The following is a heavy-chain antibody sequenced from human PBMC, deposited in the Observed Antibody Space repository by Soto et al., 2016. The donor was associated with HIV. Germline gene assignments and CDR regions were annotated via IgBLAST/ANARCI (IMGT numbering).Heavy chain of an antibody. D-gene: IGHD3-22*01. Sequence: EVQLLESGGGLVQPGGSLRLSCAASGFTFSSYAMSWVRQAPGKGLEWVSAISGSGGSTYYADSVKGRFTISRDNSKNTLYLQMNSLRAEDTAVYYCAPNRNGGRYGSYDSSGYTFDYWGQGTLVTVSS. V-gene: IGHV3-23*01. CDR1: GFTFSSYA. CDR3: APNRNGGRYGSYDSSGYTFDY. J-gene: IGHJ4*02. CDR2: ISGSGGST.